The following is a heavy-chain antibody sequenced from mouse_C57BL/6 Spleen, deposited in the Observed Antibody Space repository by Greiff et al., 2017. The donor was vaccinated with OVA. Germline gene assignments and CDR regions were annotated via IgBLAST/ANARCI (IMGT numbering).Heavy chain of an antibody. J-gene: IGHJ3*01. V-gene: IGHV1-64*01. CDR1: GYTFTSYW. CDR3: ARSPPIPLLLVAY. CDR2: IHPNSGST. D-gene: IGHD1-1*01. Sequence: QVQLQQPGAELVKPGASVKLSCKASGYTFTSYWMHWVKQRPGQGLEWIGMIHPNSGSTNYNEKFKSKATLTVDKSSSTAYMQLSSLTSEDSAVYYCARSPPIPLLLVAYWGQGTLVTVSA.